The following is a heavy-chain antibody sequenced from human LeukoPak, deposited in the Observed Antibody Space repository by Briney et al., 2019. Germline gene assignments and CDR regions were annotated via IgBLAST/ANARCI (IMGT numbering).Heavy chain of an antibody. J-gene: IGHJ4*02. CDR3: VRSLQKFGTRDY. CDR1: EFIFGAYL. Sequence: GGSLRLSCAGSEFIFGAYLMTWVRQAPGKGLEWVAHINQDGSETYYMDSVKGRFTISRDNAKKSVFLQMNSLTAEDTALYYCVRSLQKFGTRDYWGQGTLVTVSS. V-gene: IGHV3-7*01. D-gene: IGHD3-10*01. CDR2: INQDGSET.